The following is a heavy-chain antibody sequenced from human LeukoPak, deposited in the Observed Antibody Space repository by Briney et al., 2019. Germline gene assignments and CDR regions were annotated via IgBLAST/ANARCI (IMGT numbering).Heavy chain of an antibody. D-gene: IGHD2-2*01. J-gene: IGHJ5*02. CDR1: GYRFTSYW. V-gene: IGHV5-51*01. CDR2: IYPGDSDT. Sequence: GASLKISCKGSGYRFTSYWIGWVRPMPGKGLEWMGIIYPGDSDTRYNPSFQGQVTISADKSISTAYLQGSSLKASDTAMYYCARCRVVPAAMLLDAWFDPWGQGTLVTVSS. CDR3: ARCRVVPAAMLLDAWFDP.